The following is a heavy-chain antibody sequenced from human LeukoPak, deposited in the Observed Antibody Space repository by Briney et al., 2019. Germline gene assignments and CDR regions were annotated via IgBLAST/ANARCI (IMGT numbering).Heavy chain of an antibody. Sequence: GGSLRLSCAASGFTFSSYAMSWVRQAPGKGLEWVSSISSSSSYIYYADSVKGRFTISRDNAKNSLYLQMNSLRAEDTAVYYCAREYSYGPPNYGMDVWGQGTTVTVSS. CDR2: ISSSSSYI. CDR3: AREYSYGPPNYGMDV. V-gene: IGHV3-21*01. CDR1: GFTFSSYA. D-gene: IGHD5-18*01. J-gene: IGHJ6*02.